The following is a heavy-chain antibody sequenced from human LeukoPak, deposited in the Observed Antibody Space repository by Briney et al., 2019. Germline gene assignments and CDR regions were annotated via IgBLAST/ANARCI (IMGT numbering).Heavy chain of an antibody. CDR3: ARVMTTSLRSFDY. J-gene: IGHJ4*02. CDR2: INWNGGSP. V-gene: IGHV3-20*04. D-gene: IGHD4-11*01. CDR1: GFTFDDYG. Sequence: GGSLRLSWVAAGFTFDDYGMTWVSQAPGQGLEWVSFINWNGGSPGYADSVRGRFTISRDNAKNSLYLQMNSLRAEDTALYYCARVMTTSLRSFDYWGQGTLVTVSS.